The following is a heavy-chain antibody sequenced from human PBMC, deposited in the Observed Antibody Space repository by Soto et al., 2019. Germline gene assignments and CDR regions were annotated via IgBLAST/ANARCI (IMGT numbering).Heavy chain of an antibody. D-gene: IGHD3-3*01. Sequence: SETLSLTCTVSGGSISSGDYYWSWIRQPPGKGLEWIGYIYYSGSTYYNPSLKSRVTISVDTSKNQFSLKLSSVTAADTAVYYCARASRVLVRQFNYYYYGMDVWGQGTTVT. CDR2: IYYSGST. CDR1: GGSISSGDYY. J-gene: IGHJ6*02. V-gene: IGHV4-30-4*01. CDR3: ARASRVLVRQFNYYYYGMDV.